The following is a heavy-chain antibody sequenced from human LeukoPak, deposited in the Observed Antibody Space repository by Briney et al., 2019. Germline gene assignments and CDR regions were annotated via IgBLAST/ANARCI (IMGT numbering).Heavy chain of an antibody. J-gene: IGHJ4*02. CDR1: GFTFSGYW. CDR2: ISSSSSTI. D-gene: IGHD2-2*01. Sequence: GGSLRLSCAASGFTFSGYWMSWVHQAPGKGLEWVSYISSSSSTIYYADSVKGRFTISRDDAKNSLYLQLNSLRAEDTAVYYCVTSVVPAARGDFDYWGQGTLVTVSS. CDR3: VTSVVPAARGDFDY. V-gene: IGHV3-48*01.